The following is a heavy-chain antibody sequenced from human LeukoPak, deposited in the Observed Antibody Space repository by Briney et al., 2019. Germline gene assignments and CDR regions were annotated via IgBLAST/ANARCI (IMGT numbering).Heavy chain of an antibody. V-gene: IGHV3-7*01. Sequence: GGSLRLSCAASGFTFSSYWMSWVRQAPGKGLEWVANIKQDGSEKYYVDSVKGRFTISRDNAKNSLYLQTNSLRAEDTAVYYCARRPYCGGDCYSYYYYYYMDVWGKGTTVTVSS. CDR3: ARRPYCGGDCYSYYYYYYMDV. J-gene: IGHJ6*03. D-gene: IGHD2-21*01. CDR1: GFTFSSYW. CDR2: IKQDGSEK.